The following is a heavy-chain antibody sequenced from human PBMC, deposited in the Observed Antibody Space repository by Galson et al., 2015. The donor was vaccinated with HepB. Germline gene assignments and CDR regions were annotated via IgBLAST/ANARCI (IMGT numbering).Heavy chain of an antibody. V-gene: IGHV3-7*03. Sequence: SLRLSCAASGFSFSNYWMTWVRQAPGKGLEWVASIRHDGGGTYYVDSVEGRFTVSRDNAKSSLYLQMNSLRAEDTAIYYCARDSGEEYFDYWGQGTLVTVSS. CDR2: IRHDGGGT. CDR3: ARDSGEEYFDY. CDR1: GFSFSNYW. D-gene: IGHD2/OR15-2a*01. J-gene: IGHJ4*02.